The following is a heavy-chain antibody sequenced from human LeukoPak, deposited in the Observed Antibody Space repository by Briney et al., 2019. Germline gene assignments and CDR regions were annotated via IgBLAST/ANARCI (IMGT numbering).Heavy chain of an antibody. CDR3: ARAY. CDR1: GGSISNYY. Sequence: KPSETLSLTCTVSGGSISNYYWSWIRQPAGKGPECIGRINTSGSTNYNPSLKSRVTMSVDTSKNQFSLKLSSVTAADTAMYYCARAYWGQGTLVTVSS. CDR2: INTSGST. V-gene: IGHV4-4*07. J-gene: IGHJ4*02.